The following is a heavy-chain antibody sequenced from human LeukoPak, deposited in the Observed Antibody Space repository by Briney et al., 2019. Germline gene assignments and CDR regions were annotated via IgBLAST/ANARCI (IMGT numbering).Heavy chain of an antibody. V-gene: IGHV3-7*05. J-gene: IGHJ4*02. Sequence: GGSLRLSCAASGFTFSSYWMSWVRQAPGKGLEWVANMNQDGSEKYYVDSVKGRFTISRDNAKNSLYLQMNSLRAGDTAAYYCARGAYTYVYWGQGALVTVSS. D-gene: IGHD5-18*01. CDR3: ARGAYTYVY. CDR2: MNQDGSEK. CDR1: GFTFSSYW.